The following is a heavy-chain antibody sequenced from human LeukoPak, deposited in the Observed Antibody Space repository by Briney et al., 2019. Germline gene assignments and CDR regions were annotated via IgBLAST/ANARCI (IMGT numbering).Heavy chain of an antibody. D-gene: IGHD3-3*01. Sequence: PSQTLSLTCTVSVGSISSGDYYWSWIRQPPGKGLEWIGYIYYSGSTYYNPSLKSRVTISVDTSKNQFSLKLSSVTAADTAVYYCARGSPYDFWSGYYPSHLDYWGQGTLVTVSS. CDR3: ARGSPYDFWSGYYPSHLDY. CDR2: IYYSGST. V-gene: IGHV4-30-4*08. J-gene: IGHJ4*02. CDR1: VGSISSGDYY.